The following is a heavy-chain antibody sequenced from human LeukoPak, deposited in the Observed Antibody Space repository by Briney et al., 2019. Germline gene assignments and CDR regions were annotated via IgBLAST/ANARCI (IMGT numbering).Heavy chain of an antibody. D-gene: IGHD2-15*01. V-gene: IGHV3-66*01. CDR1: GFTVSSNY. J-gene: IGHJ6*02. Sequence: PGGSLRLSCAASGFTVSSNYMSWVRQAPGKGLEWVSVIYSGGSTYYADSVKGRFTISRDNSKNTLYLQMNSLRAEDTAVYYCAKVAATHNYYYYGMDVWGQGTTVTVSS. CDR3: AKVAATHNYYYYGMDV. CDR2: IYSGGST.